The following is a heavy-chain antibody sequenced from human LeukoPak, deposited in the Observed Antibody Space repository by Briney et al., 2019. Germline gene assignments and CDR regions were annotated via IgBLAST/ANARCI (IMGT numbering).Heavy chain of an antibody. V-gene: IGHV4-4*09. D-gene: IGHD5-24*01. CDR1: GGSISSYY. J-gene: IGHJ4*02. CDR3: AGRRDGYNRY. CDR2: IYTSGST. Sequence: SETLSLTCTVSGGSISSYYWSWIRQPPGQGLEWIGYIYTSGSTNYNPSLKSRVTISVDTSKNQFSLKLSSVTAADTAVYYCAGRRDGYNRYWGQGTLVTVSS.